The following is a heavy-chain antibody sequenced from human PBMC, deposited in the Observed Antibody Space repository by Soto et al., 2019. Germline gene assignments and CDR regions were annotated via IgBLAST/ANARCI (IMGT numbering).Heavy chain of an antibody. Sequence: SETLSLTCTVSGGSISSYYWSWIRQPPGKGLEWIGYIYYSGSTNYNPSLKSRVTISVDTSKNQFSLKLSSVTAADTAVYYCARWLRPYYFDYWGQGTLVTVSS. CDR1: GGSISSYY. J-gene: IGHJ4*02. CDR2: IYYSGST. CDR3: ARWLRPYYFDY. V-gene: IGHV4-59*01. D-gene: IGHD5-12*01.